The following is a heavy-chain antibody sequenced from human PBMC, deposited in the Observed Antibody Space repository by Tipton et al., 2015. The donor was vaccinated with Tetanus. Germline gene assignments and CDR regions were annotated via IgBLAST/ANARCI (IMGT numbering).Heavy chain of an antibody. J-gene: IGHJ6*02. CDR2: INQDGSAE. CDR3: VRRWFGTQYYFGMDV. D-gene: IGHD2/OR15-2a*01. Sequence: SLRLSCEASGFTFSSHWMSWVRQVPGKGLEWVANINQDGSAEFYVDPVKGRFTISRDNSKNSLSLQMNSLRADDTAVYYCVRRWFGTQYYFGMDVWGQGTTVTVSS. V-gene: IGHV3-7*01. CDR1: GFTFSSHW.